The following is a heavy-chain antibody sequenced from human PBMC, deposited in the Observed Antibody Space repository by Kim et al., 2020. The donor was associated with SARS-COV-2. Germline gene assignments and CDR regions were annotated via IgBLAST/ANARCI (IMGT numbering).Heavy chain of an antibody. Sequence: SPSFQGQVTISADKSISTAYLQWSSLKASDTAMYYCARRPFMAAAAQFDYWGQGTLVTVSS. V-gene: IGHV5-51*01. D-gene: IGHD6-13*01. J-gene: IGHJ4*02. CDR3: ARRPFMAAAAQFDY.